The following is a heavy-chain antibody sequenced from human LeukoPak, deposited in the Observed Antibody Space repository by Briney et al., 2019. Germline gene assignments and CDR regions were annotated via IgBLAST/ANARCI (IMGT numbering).Heavy chain of an antibody. J-gene: IGHJ6*03. D-gene: IGHD3-3*01. Sequence: PSETLSLTCTVSGGSISSYYWSWIRQPPGKGLEWIGYIYYSGSTNYNPSLKSRVTISVDTSKNQFSLKLSSVTAADTAVYYCARGAVLRFLEDYYMDVWGKGTTVTVSS. CDR2: IYYSGST. V-gene: IGHV4-59*01. CDR3: ARGAVLRFLEDYYMDV. CDR1: GGSISSYY.